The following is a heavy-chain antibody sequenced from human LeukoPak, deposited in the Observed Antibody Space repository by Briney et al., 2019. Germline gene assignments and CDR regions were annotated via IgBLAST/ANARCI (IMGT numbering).Heavy chain of an antibody. Sequence: PGGSLRLSCAASGFTFSIYSMNWVRQAPGKGLEWVSSISSSSSYIYYADSVKGRFTISRDNAKNSLYLQMNSLRAEDTAVYYCARDQDGSGSYYDYWGQGTLVTVSS. D-gene: IGHD3-10*01. CDR2: ISSSSSYI. CDR1: GFTFSIYS. V-gene: IGHV3-21*01. J-gene: IGHJ4*02. CDR3: ARDQDGSGSYYDY.